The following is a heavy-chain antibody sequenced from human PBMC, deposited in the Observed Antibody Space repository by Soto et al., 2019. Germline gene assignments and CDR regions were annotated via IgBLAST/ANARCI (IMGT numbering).Heavy chain of an antibody. V-gene: IGHV3-23*01. CDR2: INGGSSTT. Sequence: EVQLLESGGDLVQPGGSLRLSCAASGFTFSSYAVNWVRQAPGKGLEWVSAINGGSSTTYYADSVKGRFTISRDNSRSTLYLQMNSLRAEDTAIYYCARVIMGAMVHAFEIWGQGTMVAVSS. CDR3: ARVIMGAMVHAFEI. J-gene: IGHJ3*02. CDR1: GFTFSSYA. D-gene: IGHD1-26*01.